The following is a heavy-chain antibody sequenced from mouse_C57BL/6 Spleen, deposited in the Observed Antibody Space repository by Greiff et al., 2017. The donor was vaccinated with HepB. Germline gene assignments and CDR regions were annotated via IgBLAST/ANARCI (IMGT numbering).Heavy chain of an antibody. Sequence: EVMLVESGGDLVKPGGSLKLSCAASGFTFSSYGMSWVRQTPDKRLEWVATISSGGSYTYYPDSVKGRFTISKDNAKNTLYLQMSSLKSEDTAMYYWARQKDDYDYYDMDYWGQGTSVTVSS. D-gene: IGHD2-4*01. CDR1: GFTFSSYG. CDR3: ARQKDDYDYYDMDY. V-gene: IGHV5-6*01. J-gene: IGHJ4*01. CDR2: ISSGGSYT.